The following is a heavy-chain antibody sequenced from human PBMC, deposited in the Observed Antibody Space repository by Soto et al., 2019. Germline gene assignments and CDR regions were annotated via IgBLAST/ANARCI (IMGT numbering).Heavy chain of an antibody. CDR1: GYSISSGYH. CDR2: INHSENT. Sequence: SETLSLTYAVSGYSISSGYHWGCIRQPPGKGLEWIGIINHSENTYYNPSLKSRVTMSVDTSKNQFSLNLSSVTAADTAIYYCAGRYSTTHRSFDYWGQGALVTVSS. CDR3: AGRYSTTHRSFDY. D-gene: IGHD5-12*01. J-gene: IGHJ4*02. V-gene: IGHV4-38-2*01.